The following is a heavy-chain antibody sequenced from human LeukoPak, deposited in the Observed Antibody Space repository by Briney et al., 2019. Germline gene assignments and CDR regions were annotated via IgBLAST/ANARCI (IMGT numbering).Heavy chain of an antibody. J-gene: IGHJ4*02. Sequence: GGSLRLSCAASGFTFSSYAMSWVRQAPGKGLEWVSAISGSGGNTYYADSVKGRFTISRDNSKNTLYLQMNSLRAEDTAVYYCAANQGATEYCSSTSCYTIDYWGQGTLVTVSS. CDR1: GFTFSSYA. D-gene: IGHD2-2*02. V-gene: IGHV3-23*01. CDR2: ISGSGGNT. CDR3: AANQGATEYCSSTSCYTIDY.